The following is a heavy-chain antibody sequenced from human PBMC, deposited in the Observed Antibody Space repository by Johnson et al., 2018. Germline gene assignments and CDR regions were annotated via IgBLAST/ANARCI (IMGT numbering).Heavy chain of an antibody. V-gene: IGHV4-34*01. CDR3: ATIKSPVITGAFDI. D-gene: IGHD2-21*01. Sequence: QVQLQQWGARLLKPTETLSLTCAVYGGSLSGFYWRWIRQPPGKGLEWIGEINHSGRTNYNPSLKSRVTIYLDTSKNPFPLKLRSATAADTAVYYCATIKSPVITGAFDIWGQGTMVTVSS. J-gene: IGHJ3*02. CDR2: INHSGRT. CDR1: GGSLSGFY.